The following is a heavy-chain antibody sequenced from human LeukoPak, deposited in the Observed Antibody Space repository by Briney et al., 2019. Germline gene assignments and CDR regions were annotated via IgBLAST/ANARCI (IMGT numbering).Heavy chain of an antibody. J-gene: IGHJ4*02. CDR2: IWYDGSNK. V-gene: IGHV3-33*01. CDR1: GFTFSSYG. Sequence: PGGSLRLSCAASGFTFSSYGMHWVRQAPGKGLEWVAVIWYDGSNKCYADSVKGRFTISRDNSKNTLYLQMNSLRAEDTAVYYCASLLVAQLWGQGTLVTVSS. CDR3: ASLLVAQL. D-gene: IGHD5-12*01.